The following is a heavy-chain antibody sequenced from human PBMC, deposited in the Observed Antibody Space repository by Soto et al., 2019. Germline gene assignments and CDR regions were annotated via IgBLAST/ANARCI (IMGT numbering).Heavy chain of an antibody. Sequence: VQLLESGGGVVQPGRSLRLSCAASGFIFNDYAMHWVRQAPGKGLEWVAVISYGGDNKYYADSVRGRFAISRDNLKNTLDLQMNSLNPEDTAVYHCAKARHSTSWYGLEADFWGQGTLVTVSS. V-gene: IGHV3-30*09. CDR2: ISYGGDNK. D-gene: IGHD6-13*01. CDR1: GFIFNDYA. J-gene: IGHJ4*02. CDR3: AKARHSTSWYGLEADF.